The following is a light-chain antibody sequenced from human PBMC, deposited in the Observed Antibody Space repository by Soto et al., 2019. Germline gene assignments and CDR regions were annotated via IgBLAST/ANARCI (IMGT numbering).Light chain of an antibody. CDR2: DAS. CDR1: QTISNW. V-gene: IGKV1-5*01. CDR3: QKYNSFWT. Sequence: DIPMTQSPSTLSASVGDRVTISCRASQTISNWLAWYQQKPGKAPKLLIYDASSLESGVPSRFSGSGSGTEFTLTISSLQPDDFATYYCQKYNSFWTFGQGTKVEIK. J-gene: IGKJ1*01.